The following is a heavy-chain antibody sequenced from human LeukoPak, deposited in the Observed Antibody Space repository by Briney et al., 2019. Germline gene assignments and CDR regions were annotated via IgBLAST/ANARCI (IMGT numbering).Heavy chain of an antibody. V-gene: IGHV1-2*02. Sequence: ASVKVSCKASGYIFTGYYMHWVRQAPGQGLEWMGWINPKSGGADYAQKFQGRVTMTRDTSISTVYVALNRLRSDDTAVYYCARGPPEYCSGGSCYSGRNWIDPWGQGTLVTVSS. CDR2: INPKSGGA. D-gene: IGHD2-15*01. CDR3: ARGPPEYCSGGSCYSGRNWIDP. CDR1: GYIFTGYY. J-gene: IGHJ5*02.